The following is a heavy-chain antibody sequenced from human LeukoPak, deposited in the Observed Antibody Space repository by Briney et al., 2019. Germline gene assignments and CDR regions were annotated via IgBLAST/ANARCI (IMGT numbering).Heavy chain of an antibody. D-gene: IGHD6-19*01. V-gene: IGHV4-39*07. J-gene: IGHJ4*02. Sequence: SETRSLTCTVSGGSISSSSYYWGWIRQPPGKGLEWLGSIYYSGSTYYNPSLKSRVTISVDTSKNQFSLKLSSVTAADTAVYYCARDLVAVAGTFYFDYWGQGTLVTVSS. CDR1: GGSISSSSYY. CDR3: ARDLVAVAGTFYFDY. CDR2: IYYSGST.